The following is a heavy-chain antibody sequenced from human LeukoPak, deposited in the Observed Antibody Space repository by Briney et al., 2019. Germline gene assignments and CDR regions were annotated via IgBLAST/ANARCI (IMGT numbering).Heavy chain of an antibody. CDR3: ARVDGDSEGERVPHY. J-gene: IGHJ4*02. CDR1: GGTFSSYA. CDR2: IIPILGIA. Sequence: GASVKVSCKASGGTFSSYAISWVRQAPGQGLEWMGRIIPILGIANYAQKFQGRVTITADKSTSTAYMELSSLRSEDTAVYYCARVDGDSEGERVPHYWGQGTLVTVSS. V-gene: IGHV1-69*04. D-gene: IGHD3-16*01.